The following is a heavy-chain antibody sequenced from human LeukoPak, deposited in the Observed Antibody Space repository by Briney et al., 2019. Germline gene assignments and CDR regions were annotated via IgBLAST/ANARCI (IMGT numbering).Heavy chain of an antibody. D-gene: IGHD1-26*01. Sequence: SETLSLTCTVSGGSISSYYWSWIRQPPGQGLEWIAYIHSSGYTNYNSSLESRVTISVDTSKNQFSLKVSSVTAADTAVYYCAKRQGPNSGSYDYFDPWGQGTLVTVSS. CDR1: GGSISSYY. CDR2: IHSSGYT. V-gene: IGHV4-4*09. CDR3: AKRQGPNSGSYDYFDP. J-gene: IGHJ5*02.